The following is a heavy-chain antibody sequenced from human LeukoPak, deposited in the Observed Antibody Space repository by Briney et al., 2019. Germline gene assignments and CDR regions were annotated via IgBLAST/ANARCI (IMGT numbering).Heavy chain of an antibody. J-gene: IGHJ6*03. V-gene: IGHV4-59*08. CDR3: ARHLDYDILTGYYGDYYYYMDV. CDR1: GGSFSGYY. D-gene: IGHD3-9*01. Sequence: PSETLSLTCAVYGGSFSGYYWSWIRQPPGKGLEWIGYIYYSGSTNYNPSLKSRVTISVDTSKNQFSLKLSSATAADTAVYYCARHLDYDILTGYYGDYYYYMDVWGKGTTVTVSS. CDR2: IYYSGST.